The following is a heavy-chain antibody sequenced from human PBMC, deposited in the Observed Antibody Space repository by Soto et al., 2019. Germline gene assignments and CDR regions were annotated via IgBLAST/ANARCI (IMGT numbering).Heavy chain of an antibody. J-gene: IGHJ3*02. D-gene: IGHD6-13*01. CDR3: ARDRYSSSWYGSRAFDI. CDR1: GFTFSSYD. V-gene: IGHV3-13*01. Sequence: GGSLRLSCAASGFTFSSYDMHWVRQATGKGLEWVSAIGTAGDTYYPGSVKGRFTISRENAKNSLYLQMNSLRAGDTAVYYCARDRYSSSWYGSRAFDIWGQGTMVTVSS. CDR2: IGTAGDT.